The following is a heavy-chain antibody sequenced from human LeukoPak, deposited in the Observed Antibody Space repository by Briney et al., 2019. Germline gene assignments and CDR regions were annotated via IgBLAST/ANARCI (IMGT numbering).Heavy chain of an antibody. D-gene: IGHD6-19*01. CDR2: ISGSGGST. J-gene: IGHJ4*02. Sequence: GGSLRLSCAASGFTFSSYAMSWVRQAPGKGLEWVSAISGSGGSTYYADSVKGRFTISRDNSKNTLYLQMNSLRAEDTAVYYCARDQGISGWYDYWGQGTLVTVSS. CDR3: ARDQGISGWYDY. CDR1: GFTFSSYA. V-gene: IGHV3-23*01.